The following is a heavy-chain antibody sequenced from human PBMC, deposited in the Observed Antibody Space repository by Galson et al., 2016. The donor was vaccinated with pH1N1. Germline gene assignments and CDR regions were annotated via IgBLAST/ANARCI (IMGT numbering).Heavy chain of an antibody. CDR2: INGDGSIT. CDR1: GFTFSSDW. J-gene: IGHJ4*02. CDR3: ARAGFTAYYLDY. D-gene: IGHD2-21*02. V-gene: IGHV3-74*01. Sequence: SLRLSCAASGFTFSSDWMHWVRQAPGKGLVWVSRINGDGSITSFADSVQGRFTISRDNAKNTLYLQMNSLRAEDTAVYYCARAGFTAYYLDYWGQGTLVTVSS.